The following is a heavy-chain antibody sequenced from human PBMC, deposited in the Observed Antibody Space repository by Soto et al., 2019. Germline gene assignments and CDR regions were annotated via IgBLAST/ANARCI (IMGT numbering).Heavy chain of an antibody. V-gene: IGHV4-59*01. CDR1: GGSISTYY. CDR3: ARRGGGTTFGVHYYHGMDV. D-gene: IGHD1-1*01. CDR2: IYYSGST. Sequence: QVHLQESGPGLVKPSETLSLTCSVSGGSISTYYWDWIRQPPGKGLEWIGYIYYSGSTKYNPSLESRVTISVDTSKNQFSLNLRSVTTADTAVYYCARRGGGTTFGVHYYHGMDVWGQGTTVTVSS. J-gene: IGHJ6*02.